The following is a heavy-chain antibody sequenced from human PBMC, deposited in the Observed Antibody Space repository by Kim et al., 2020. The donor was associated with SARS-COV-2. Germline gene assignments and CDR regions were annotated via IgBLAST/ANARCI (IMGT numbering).Heavy chain of an antibody. CDR1: GGSISSYY. CDR3: ARDFHGMDV. CDR2: IYYSGST. J-gene: IGHJ6*02. V-gene: IGHV4-59*01. Sequence: SETLSLTCTVSGGSISSYYWSWIRQPPGKGLEWIGYIYYSGSTNYNPSLKSRVTISVDTSKNQFSLNLSSVTAADTAVYYCARDFHGMDVWGQGTTVTVSS.